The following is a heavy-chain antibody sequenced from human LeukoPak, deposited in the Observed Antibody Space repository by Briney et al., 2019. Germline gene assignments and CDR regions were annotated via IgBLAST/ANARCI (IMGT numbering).Heavy chain of an antibody. Sequence: TGGSLRLSCAASGFTFSSYAMHWVRQAPGKGLEWVAVISYDGNNKYYADSVKGRFTISRDNSKNTLYLQMNSLRAEDTAVYYCARLFRVVVPAANTHFDYWGQGTLVTVSS. V-gene: IGHV3-30*04. CDR3: ARLFRVVVPAANTHFDY. D-gene: IGHD2-2*01. J-gene: IGHJ4*02. CDR2: ISYDGNNK. CDR1: GFTFSSYA.